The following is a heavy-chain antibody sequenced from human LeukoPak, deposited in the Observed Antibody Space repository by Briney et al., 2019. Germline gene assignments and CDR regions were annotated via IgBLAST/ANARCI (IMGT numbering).Heavy chain of an antibody. V-gene: IGHV3-66*01. CDR3: ARGSVTTGPFGMDV. D-gene: IGHD5-18*01. CDR2: IYSGGST. CDR1: GFTVSSNY. J-gene: IGHJ6*02. Sequence: PGGSLRLSCAASGFTVSSNYMSWVRQAPGKGLGWVSVIYSGGSTYYADSVKGRFTISRDNSKNTLYLQMNSLRAEDTAVYYCARGSVTTGPFGMDVWGQGTTVTVSS.